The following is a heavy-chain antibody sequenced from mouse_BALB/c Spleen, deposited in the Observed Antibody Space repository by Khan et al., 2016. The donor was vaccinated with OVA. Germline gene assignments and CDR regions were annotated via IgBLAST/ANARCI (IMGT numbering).Heavy chain of an antibody. CDR3: ARMTKK. J-gene: IGHJ2*01. Sequence: EVELVESGAELVKSGATVKLSCTASGLNIKDTYMHWLKQWPEQGLEWIGRIDPPNGNTKYDANFQGKATIKADTSSNTAYLQVSSLKSEDTAVYYCARMTKKWGQGTTLTVSS. CDR1: GLNIKDTY. V-gene: IGHV14-3*02. CDR2: IDPPNGNT.